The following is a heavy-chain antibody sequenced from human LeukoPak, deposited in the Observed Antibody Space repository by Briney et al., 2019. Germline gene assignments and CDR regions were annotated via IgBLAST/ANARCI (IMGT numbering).Heavy chain of an antibody. CDR1: GFTFSSYA. CDR3: AKDLGDYRSGWTGYFDY. Sequence: PGGSLRLSCAASGFTFSSYAMSWVRQAPGKGLEWVSGISWNSGSIVYADSVKGRFTISRDNAKNSLYLQMNSLRTEDTALYYCAKDLGDYRSGWTGYFDYWGQGTLVTVSS. V-gene: IGHV3-9*01. J-gene: IGHJ4*02. CDR2: ISWNSGSI. D-gene: IGHD6-19*01.